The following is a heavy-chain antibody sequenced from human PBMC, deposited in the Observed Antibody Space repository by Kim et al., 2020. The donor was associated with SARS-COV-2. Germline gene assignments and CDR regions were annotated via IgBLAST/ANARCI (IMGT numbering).Heavy chain of an antibody. V-gene: IGHV4-30-2*04. Sequence: RMSRVTISLDTSKNQFSLKLGSVTAADTAVYYCARDYSNYRYYYYYGMDVWGQGTTVTVSS. J-gene: IGHJ6*02. CDR3: ARDYSNYRYYYYYGMDV. D-gene: IGHD4-4*01.